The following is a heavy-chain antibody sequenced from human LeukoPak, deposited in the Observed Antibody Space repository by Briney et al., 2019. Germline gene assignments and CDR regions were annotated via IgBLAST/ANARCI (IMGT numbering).Heavy chain of an antibody. V-gene: IGHV3-30-3*01. CDR2: ISYDGSNK. D-gene: IGHD3-3*01. CDR3: ARDTDTYYDFWSGYPFNYYYYGMDV. J-gene: IGHJ6*02. Sequence: PGRSLRLSCAASGFTFSSYAMHWVRQAPGKGLEWVAVISYDGSNKYYADSVKGRFTTSRDNSKNTLYLQMNSLRAEDTAVYYCARDTDTYYDFWSGYPFNYYYYGMDVWGQGTTVTVSS. CDR1: GFTFSSYA.